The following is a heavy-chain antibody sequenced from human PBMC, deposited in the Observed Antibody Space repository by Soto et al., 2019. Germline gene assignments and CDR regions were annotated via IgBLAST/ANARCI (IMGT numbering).Heavy chain of an antibody. J-gene: IGHJ6*02. D-gene: IGHD3-10*01. V-gene: IGHV1-69*08. CDR3: ARDRMVRGGNLRDV. CDR2: IIPILGIA. Sequence: QVQLVQSGAEVKKPGSSVKVSCKASGGTFSSYTISWVRQAPGQGLEWMGRIIPILGIANYAQKFQGRVTITADKSTSTDYMELSSLRSEDTAVYYCARDRMVRGGNLRDVWGQGTTVTVSS. CDR1: GGTFSSYT.